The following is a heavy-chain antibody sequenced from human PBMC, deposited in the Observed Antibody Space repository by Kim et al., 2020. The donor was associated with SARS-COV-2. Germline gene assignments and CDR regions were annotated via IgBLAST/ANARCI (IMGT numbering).Heavy chain of an antibody. J-gene: IGHJ4*02. CDR3: TTVSMR. CDR2: KTDGGSL. V-gene: IGHV3-15*01. Sequence: KTDGGSLDYSAPVKGRFTISRDDSKNTLFLLMNSLKTEDSVVYYCTTVSMRWGQGTLVTVSS. D-gene: IGHD2-2*01.